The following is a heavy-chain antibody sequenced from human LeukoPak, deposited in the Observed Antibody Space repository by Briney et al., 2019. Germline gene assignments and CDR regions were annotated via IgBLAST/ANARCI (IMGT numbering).Heavy chain of an antibody. Sequence: PSETLSLTCTVSGGSISSYYWSWIRQPAGEGLEWIGRIYTSGSTNYNPSLKSRVTISVDKSKNQFSLKLSSVTAADTAVYYCARDRLAAGSPYYYYYMDVWGKGTTVTVSS. CDR2: IYTSGST. CDR1: GGSISSYY. CDR3: ARDRLAAGSPYYYYYMDV. V-gene: IGHV4-4*07. J-gene: IGHJ6*03. D-gene: IGHD6-13*01.